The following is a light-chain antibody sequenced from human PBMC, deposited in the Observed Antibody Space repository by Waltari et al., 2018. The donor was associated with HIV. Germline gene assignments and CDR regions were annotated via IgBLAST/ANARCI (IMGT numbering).Light chain of an antibody. CDR2: SNN. V-gene: IGLV1-44*01. CDR3: AAWDDSLNGPV. J-gene: IGLJ3*02. CDR1: TSNIGSNP. Sequence: QSVLTQPPSASGTPGQRVPISCSGSTSNIGSNPINWYPQLPGTAPKLLIYSNNQRPSGVPDRFSGSKSGTSASLAISGLQSEDEADYSCAAWDDSLNGPVFGGGTKLTVL.